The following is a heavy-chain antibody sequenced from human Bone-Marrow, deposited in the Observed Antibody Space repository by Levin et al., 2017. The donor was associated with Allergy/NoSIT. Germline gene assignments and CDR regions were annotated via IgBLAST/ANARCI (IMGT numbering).Heavy chain of an antibody. CDR3: ARIFYGGNGGEYYFDY. D-gene: IGHD4-23*01. CDR2: ITGSSSFT. V-gene: IGHV3-21*04. J-gene: IGHJ4*02. CDR1: GFSFTTYM. Sequence: GGSLRLSCAASGFSFTTYMMNWVRQAPGKGLEWVSSITGSSSFTYHADSVKGRFTISRDNAKSSLYLQMDDLRAEDTALYYCARIFYGGNGGEYYFDYWGQGTLVTVSS.